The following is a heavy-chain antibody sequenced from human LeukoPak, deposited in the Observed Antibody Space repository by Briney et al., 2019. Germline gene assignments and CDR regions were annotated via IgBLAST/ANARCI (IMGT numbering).Heavy chain of an antibody. Sequence: GGSLRLSCAASGFTFSSYWMSWVGQAPGKGLAWVANIKQDGSEKYYVESVKGRFTISRDNAKNSLYLQMNSLRAEDTAVYYCARGRAVAGLKFDPWGQGTLVTVSS. CDR2: IKQDGSEK. CDR1: GFTFSSYW. V-gene: IGHV3-7*01. D-gene: IGHD6-19*01. J-gene: IGHJ5*02. CDR3: ARGRAVAGLKFDP.